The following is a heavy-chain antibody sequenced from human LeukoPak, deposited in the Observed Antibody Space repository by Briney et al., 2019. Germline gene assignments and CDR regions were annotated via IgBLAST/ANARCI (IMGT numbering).Heavy chain of an antibody. CDR2: ISRSGEST. J-gene: IGHJ4*02. V-gene: IGHV3-23*01. CDR3: AKDYAVGSIDY. D-gene: IGHD3-16*01. CDR1: GFTVSSNS. Sequence: PGGSLRLSCTVSGFTVSSNSMSWIRQAPGKGLEWVSSISRSGESTFYADSVRGRFTISRDNSKNTVSLQMESLRAEDTALYYCAKDYAVGSIDYWGQGTLVTVSS.